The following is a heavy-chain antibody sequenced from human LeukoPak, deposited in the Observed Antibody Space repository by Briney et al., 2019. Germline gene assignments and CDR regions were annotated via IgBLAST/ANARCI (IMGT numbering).Heavy chain of an antibody. V-gene: IGHV1-2*02. CDR3: ARDLGVRSSWRRFDP. Sequence: ASVKVSCKASGYTFTGYYMHWVRQAPGQGLEWMGWINPNSGGTNYAQKFQGRDTMTRDTSISTAYMELSRLRSDDTAVYYCARDLGVRSSWRRFDPWGQGTLVTVSS. D-gene: IGHD6-13*01. CDR1: GYTFTGYY. CDR2: INPNSGGT. J-gene: IGHJ5*02.